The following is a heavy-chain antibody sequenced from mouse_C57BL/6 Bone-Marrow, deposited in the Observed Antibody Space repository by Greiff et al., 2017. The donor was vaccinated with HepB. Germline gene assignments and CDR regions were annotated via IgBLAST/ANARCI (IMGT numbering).Heavy chain of an antibody. CDR1: GYTFTSYW. V-gene: IGHV1-55*01. CDR2: IYPGSGST. Sequence: VQLQQPGAELVKPGASVKMSCKASGYTFTSYWITWVKQRPGQGLEWIGDIYPGSGSTNYNEKFKSKATLTVDTSSSTAYMQLSSLTSEDSAVYYCARVGTAQATFAYWGQGTLVTVSA. CDR3: ARVGTAQATFAY. J-gene: IGHJ3*01. D-gene: IGHD3-2*02.